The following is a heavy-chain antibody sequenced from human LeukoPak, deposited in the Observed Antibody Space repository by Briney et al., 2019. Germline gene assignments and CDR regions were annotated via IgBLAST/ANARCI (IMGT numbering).Heavy chain of an antibody. D-gene: IGHD6-19*01. V-gene: IGHV4-59*01. CDR1: GGSISSNF. CDR3: AKERSSGWYGTTFDY. J-gene: IGHJ4*02. CDR2: IYCSGST. Sequence: SETLSLTCTVSGGSISSNFWAWIRQPPGKGLEWIGYIYCSGSTNYNPSLKSRVTISIDTSKTQFSLNLTSVTAADTAVYYCAKERSSGWYGTTFDYWGPGSLVTVSS.